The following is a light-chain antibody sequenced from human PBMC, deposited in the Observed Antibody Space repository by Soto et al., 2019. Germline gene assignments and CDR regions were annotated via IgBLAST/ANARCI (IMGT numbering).Light chain of an antibody. J-gene: IGLJ1*01. V-gene: IGLV1-44*01. CDR1: SSNNGSNT. CDR3: AAWDDSLNGYV. CDR2: SNN. Sequence: QSVLTQPPSASGTPGQRVNISCSGSSSNNGSNTVNWYQQLPGTAPKLLIYSNNQRPSGVPDRFSGSKSGTSASLAISGLQSEDEADYYCAAWDDSLNGYVFGTGTKVTVL.